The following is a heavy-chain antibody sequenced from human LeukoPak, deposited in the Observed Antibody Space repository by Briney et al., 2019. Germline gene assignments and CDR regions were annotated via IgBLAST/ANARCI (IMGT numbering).Heavy chain of an antibody. CDR3: ARVPHYEDIVVVPAAMYYYYGMDV. D-gene: IGHD2-2*01. J-gene: IGHJ6*02. V-gene: IGHV1-69*13. CDR1: GGTFSSYA. Sequence: ASVKVSCKASGGTFSSYAISWVRQAPGQGLEWMGGIIPIFGTANYAQKFQGRVTITADESTSTAYMELSSLRSEDTAVYYCARVPHYEDIVVVPAAMYYYYGMDVWGQGTTVTVSS. CDR2: IIPIFGTA.